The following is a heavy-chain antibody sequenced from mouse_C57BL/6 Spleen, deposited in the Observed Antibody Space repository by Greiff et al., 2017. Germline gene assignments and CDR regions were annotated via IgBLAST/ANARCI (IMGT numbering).Heavy chain of an antibody. V-gene: IGHV1-47*01. J-gene: IGHJ1*03. D-gene: IGHD2-4*01. CDR3: ARRYDYDGYFDV. CDR2: FHPYNDDT. CDR1: GYTFTTYP. Sequence: QVHVKQSGAELVKPGASVKMSCKASGYTFTTYPIEWMKQNHGKSLEWIGNFHPYNDDTKYNEKFKGKATLTVEKSSSTVYLELSRLTSDDSAVYYCARRYDYDGYFDVWGTGTTVTVSS.